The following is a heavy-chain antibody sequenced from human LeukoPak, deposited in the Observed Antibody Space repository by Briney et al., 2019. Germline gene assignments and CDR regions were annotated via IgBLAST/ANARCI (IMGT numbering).Heavy chain of an antibody. CDR3: ARAITLYYYGSGGLYFFDY. CDR1: GFTFRSYA. V-gene: IGHV3-30*01. D-gene: IGHD3-10*01. Sequence: GGSLRLSCAASGFTFRSYALSWVRQAPGKGLEWLTVISYDGGTTHDGSNKYYADSVRGRFTISRDNSKNTLYLQVNSLTTEDTAVYYCARAITLYYYGSGGLYFFDYWGQGTLLTVSS. CDR2: ISYDGGTTHDGSNK. J-gene: IGHJ4*02.